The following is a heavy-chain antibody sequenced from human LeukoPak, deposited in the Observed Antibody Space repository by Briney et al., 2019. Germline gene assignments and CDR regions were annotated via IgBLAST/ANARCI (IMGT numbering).Heavy chain of an antibody. Sequence: ASVKISCKVSGYSLTEISMHWVRQAPGKGLEWMGGFDPEDGETLYARKFQGRVTMTRDMSTSTVYMELSSLRSEDTAVYYCARDQGGNSVRTYFDYWGQGTLVTVSS. J-gene: IGHJ4*02. CDR1: GYSLTEIS. D-gene: IGHD4-23*01. CDR2: FDPEDGET. V-gene: IGHV1-24*01. CDR3: ARDQGGNSVRTYFDY.